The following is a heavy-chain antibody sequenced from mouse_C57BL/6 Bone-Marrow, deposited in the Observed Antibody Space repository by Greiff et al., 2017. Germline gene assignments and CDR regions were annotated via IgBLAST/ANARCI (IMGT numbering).Heavy chain of an antibody. D-gene: IGHD3-2*02. CDR1: GYTFTSYW. CDR2: ISPSNGGI. CDR3: AGGGTAQGY. J-gene: IGHJ2*01. Sequence: QVQLQQPGTELVKPGASVKLSCKASGYTFTSYWMHWVKQRPGQGLEWIGNISPSNGGINYKETVQSRSTLTVDKSSSPAYMQLSSLTSEDSAVYYCAGGGTAQGYWGQGTTLTVSS. V-gene: IGHV1-53*01.